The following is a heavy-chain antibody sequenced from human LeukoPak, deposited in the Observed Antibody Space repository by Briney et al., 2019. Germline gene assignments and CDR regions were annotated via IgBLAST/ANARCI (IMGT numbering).Heavy chain of an antibody. CDR2: INPNSGDT. CDR1: GYTFSDYY. D-gene: IGHD4-11*01. V-gene: IGHV1-2*02. Sequence: GASVKVSCKASGYTFSDYYMHWVRQAPGQGLEWMGWINPNSGDTHYAQMFQGRVTMTRDTSINAAYMELRRVRSDDTAVYYCAESAQYSSAWFTGCFDYWGQGSLVTVSS. J-gene: IGHJ4*02. CDR3: AESAQYSSAWFTGCFDY.